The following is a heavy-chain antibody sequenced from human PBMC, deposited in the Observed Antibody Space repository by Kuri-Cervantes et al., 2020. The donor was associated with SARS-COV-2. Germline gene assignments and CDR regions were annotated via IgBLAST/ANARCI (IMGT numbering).Heavy chain of an antibody. Sequence: SETLSLTCAVSGYSISSGYYWGWIRQPPGKGLEWIGSIYHSGSTYYNPSLTSRVTISVDTSKNQFSLKLSSVTAADTAVYYCARADIRMTIFGVVPNWFDPWGQGTLVTVSS. CDR2: IYHSGST. CDR3: ARADIRMTIFGVVPNWFDP. V-gene: IGHV4-38-2*01. D-gene: IGHD3-3*01. J-gene: IGHJ5*02. CDR1: GYSISSGYY.